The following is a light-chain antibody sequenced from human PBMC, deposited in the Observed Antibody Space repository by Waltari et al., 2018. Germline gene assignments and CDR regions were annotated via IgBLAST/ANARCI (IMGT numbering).Light chain of an antibody. CDR3: QHYVRLPVT. Sequence: EIVLTQSPGTLSLSPGERATLSCRASQSVGTSLAWCRQPKGGQAPRLLIYGVSIRATGISDRFSGSGFGTDFSLTISGLEPEDSAVYYCQHYVRLPVTFGQGTTVEIK. V-gene: IGKV3-20*01. CDR2: GVS. CDR1: QSVGTS. J-gene: IGKJ1*01.